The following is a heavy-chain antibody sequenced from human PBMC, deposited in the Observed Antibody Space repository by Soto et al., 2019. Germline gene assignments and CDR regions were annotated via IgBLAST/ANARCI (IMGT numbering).Heavy chain of an antibody. D-gene: IGHD6-13*01. CDR3: AREAAAGYLNWFDP. CDR1: GFTFSSYS. J-gene: IGHJ5*02. Sequence: GGSLRLSCAASGFTFSSYSMNWVRQAPGKGLEWVSYISSSSSTIYYADSVKGRFTISRDNAKNSLYLQMNSLRDEDTAVYYCAREAAAGYLNWFDPWGQGTLVTVSS. V-gene: IGHV3-48*02. CDR2: ISSSSSTI.